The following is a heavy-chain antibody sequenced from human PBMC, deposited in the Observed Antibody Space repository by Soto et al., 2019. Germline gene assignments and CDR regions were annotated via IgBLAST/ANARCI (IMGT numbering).Heavy chain of an antibody. CDR2: ISGSGSGT. Sequence: VGSVRLSCGVSGFTFSTYAMNWVRQAPGKGLEWLSLISGSGSGTYYADSVKGRFTISRDNSENTLYLQMNSLRAEDTAVYYCAKDQGNTIVGASRGFAHWGHGSLVTVSS. D-gene: IGHD1-26*01. J-gene: IGHJ4*01. CDR1: GFTFSTYA. CDR3: AKDQGNTIVGASRGFAH. V-gene: IGHV3-23*01.